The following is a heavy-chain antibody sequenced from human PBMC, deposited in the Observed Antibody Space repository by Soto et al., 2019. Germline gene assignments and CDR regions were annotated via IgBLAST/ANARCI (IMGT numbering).Heavy chain of an antibody. CDR2: IKSKTDGGTT. D-gene: IGHD1-26*01. V-gene: IGHV3-15*01. CDR3: TTDIVGATLYYYGMDV. Sequence: GGSLRLSCAASGFTFSNAWMSWVRQAPGKGLEWVGRIKSKTDGGTTDYAAPVKGRFTISRDDSKNTLYLQMNSLKTEDTAVYYCTTDIVGATLYYYGMDVWGQGTTVTVSS. CDR1: GFTFSNAW. J-gene: IGHJ6*02.